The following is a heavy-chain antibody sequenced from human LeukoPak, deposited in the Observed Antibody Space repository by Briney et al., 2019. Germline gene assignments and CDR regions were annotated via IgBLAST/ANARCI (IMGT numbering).Heavy chain of an antibody. Sequence: ASVKVSCQASGYTFTCYGFSCVRQARGQGLEWMGWISAYNGNTIYPQKLQGRVTMTTDPSTSTAYMEMRSLRSDDTAVYYCARASYDYDILTGPSDPWGQGNLVTVSA. D-gene: IGHD3-9*01. CDR3: ARASYDYDILTGPSDP. CDR2: ISAYNGNT. J-gene: IGHJ5*02. V-gene: IGHV1-18*01. CDR1: GYTFTCYG.